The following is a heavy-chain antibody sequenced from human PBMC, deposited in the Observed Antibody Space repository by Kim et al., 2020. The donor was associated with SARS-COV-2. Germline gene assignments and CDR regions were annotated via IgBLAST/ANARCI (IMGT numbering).Heavy chain of an antibody. CDR1: GLTLSSYA. CDR2: ITTNGGNT. J-gene: IGHJ4*02. D-gene: IGHD6-25*01. CDR3: VTLSKSAAY. Sequence: GGSLRLSCVASGLTLSSYAMHWVRQAPGKGLEYVSAITTNGGNTCYANSVKGRFIISIDNSKNTVYLQMDSLRAEHRGVYYCVTLSKSAAYWGQGTLVTVPS. V-gene: IGHV3-64*01.